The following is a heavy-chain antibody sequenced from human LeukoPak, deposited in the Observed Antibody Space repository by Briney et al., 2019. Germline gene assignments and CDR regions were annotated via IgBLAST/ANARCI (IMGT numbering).Heavy chain of an antibody. V-gene: IGHV3-7*01. Sequence: GGSLRPSCAASGFTFSRYWMNWVRQAPGKGLEWVANVKRDGNEKNYVDSVKGRFSISRDNAKNSLYLQMDSLRAEDTAVYYCAKEGAYPIITYDSWGQGALVTVSS. CDR2: VKRDGNEK. CDR1: GFTFSRYW. J-gene: IGHJ5*01. CDR3: AKEGAYPIITYDS. D-gene: IGHD3-10*01.